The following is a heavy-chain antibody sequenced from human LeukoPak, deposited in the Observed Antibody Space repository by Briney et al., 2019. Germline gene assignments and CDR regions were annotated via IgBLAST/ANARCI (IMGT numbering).Heavy chain of an antibody. CDR1: GFTFNTYS. CDR2: VNWEGDTT. D-gene: IGHD3-22*01. J-gene: IGHJ4*02. CDR3: STGQRGFGYPHFDF. V-gene: IGHV3-43*01. Sequence: GGSLRLSCGASGFTFNTYSMHWVRQAPGKGLEWVSLVNWEGDTTYYADSVRGRFTISRDNAKNSLFLHMNSLRVEDTAVYYCSTGQRGFGYPHFDFWGQGVLVTVSS.